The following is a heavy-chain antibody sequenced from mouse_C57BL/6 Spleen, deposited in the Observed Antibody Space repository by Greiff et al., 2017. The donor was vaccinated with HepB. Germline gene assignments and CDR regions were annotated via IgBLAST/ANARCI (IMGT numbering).Heavy chain of an antibody. Sequence: QVQLKQSGAELARPGASVKLSCKASGYTFTSYGISWVKQRTGQGLEWIGEIYTRSGNTYYNEKCKGKATLTADKSSITAYMELRSLTSEDSAVYFCARRVTTVEGFDYWGQGTTLTVSS. D-gene: IGHD1-1*01. CDR1: GYTFTSYG. CDR3: ARRVTTVEGFDY. V-gene: IGHV1-81*01. CDR2: IYTRSGNT. J-gene: IGHJ2*01.